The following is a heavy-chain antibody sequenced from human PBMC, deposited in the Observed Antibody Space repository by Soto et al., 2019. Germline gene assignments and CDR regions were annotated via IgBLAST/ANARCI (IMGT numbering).Heavy chain of an antibody. Sequence: SETLSLTCTGSGGSISSGDYYWSWIRQPPGKGLEWIGYIYYSGSTYYNPSLKSRVTISVDTSKNQFSLKLSSVTAADTAVYYCARSSYYYDSSGYYYDVGDYWGQGTLVTVSS. D-gene: IGHD3-22*01. CDR3: ARSSYYYDSSGYYYDVGDY. V-gene: IGHV4-30-4*01. CDR2: IYYSGST. J-gene: IGHJ4*02. CDR1: GGSISSGDYY.